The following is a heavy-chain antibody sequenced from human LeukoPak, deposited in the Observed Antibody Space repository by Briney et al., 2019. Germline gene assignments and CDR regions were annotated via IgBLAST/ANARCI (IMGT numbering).Heavy chain of an antibody. CDR2: IKSDGTQN. J-gene: IGHJ6*02. V-gene: IGHV3-7*04. CDR3: ARLRPYSSSWYAYYGMDV. CDR1: GFTFSSYW. Sequence: PGGSLRLSCVASGFTFSSYWMTWVRQAPGKGLEWVANIKSDGTQNYYVDSVKGRFTISRDNAKNSLYLQMNSLQAEETAVYYCARLRPYSSSWYAYYGMDVWGQGTTVTVSS. D-gene: IGHD6-13*01.